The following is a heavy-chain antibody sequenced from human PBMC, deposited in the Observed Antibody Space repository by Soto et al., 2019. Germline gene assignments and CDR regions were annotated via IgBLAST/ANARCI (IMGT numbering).Heavy chain of an antibody. D-gene: IGHD1-7*01. V-gene: IGHV3-21*01. Sequence: DVQLVESGGGLVKPGGSLTLSCAGSGFAFRSYNMNWVRQPPGKGLEWVASISSGSSNIYYADSVKGRFTIFRDNAKDSLYLEMAILRTEDSAVYSCASATVGAGTFDCWGQGTLLTVSS. J-gene: IGHJ4*02. CDR2: ISSGSSNI. CDR1: GFAFRSYN. CDR3: ASATVGAGTFDC.